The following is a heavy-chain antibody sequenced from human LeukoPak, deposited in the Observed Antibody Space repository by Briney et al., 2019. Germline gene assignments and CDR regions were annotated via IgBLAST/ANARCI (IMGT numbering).Heavy chain of an antibody. CDR1: GGTFSSYT. J-gene: IGHJ4*02. CDR2: IIPILGIA. CDR3: AREWGRYGSSFSDYFDY. V-gene: IGHV1-69*04. Sequence: SVKVSCKASGGTFSSYTISWVRQAPGQGLEWMGRIIPILGIANYAQKFQGRVTITADKSTSTAYMELSSLRSEDTAVYYCAREWGRYGSSFSDYFDYWGQGTLVTVSS. D-gene: IGHD6-6*01.